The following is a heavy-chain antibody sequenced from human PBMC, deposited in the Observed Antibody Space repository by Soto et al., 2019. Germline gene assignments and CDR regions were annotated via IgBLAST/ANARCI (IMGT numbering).Heavy chain of an antibody. CDR2: IYYSGST. J-gene: IGHJ4*02. V-gene: IGHV4-59*08. CDR3: TRLYSNYFYFDY. Sequence: PSETLSLTCTVSGVSIISYNWSWILQPPGKGLEWIGYIYYSGSTNYNPPLKSRVTISVDTSKNQFSLRLSSVTAADTAVYYCTRLYSNYFYFDYWCQGTLVSVAS. CDR1: GVSIISYN. D-gene: IGHD4-4*01.